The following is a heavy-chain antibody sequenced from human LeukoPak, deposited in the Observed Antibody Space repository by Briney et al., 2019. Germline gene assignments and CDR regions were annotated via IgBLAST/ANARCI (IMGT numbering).Heavy chain of an antibody. Sequence: GGSLRLSCTVSGFTVSINSMSWVRQAPGKGLEWVSFIYSGGNTHYSDSVKGRFTISRDNAKKSLYLQMNSLRAEDTAVYYCASYFPRQWLVGYFDYWGQGTLVTVSS. CDR1: GFTVSINS. J-gene: IGHJ4*02. CDR2: IYSGGNT. D-gene: IGHD6-19*01. CDR3: ASYFPRQWLVGYFDY. V-gene: IGHV3-66*01.